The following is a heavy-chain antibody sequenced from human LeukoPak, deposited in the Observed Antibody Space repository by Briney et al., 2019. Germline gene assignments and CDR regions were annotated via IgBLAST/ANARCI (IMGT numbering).Heavy chain of an antibody. V-gene: IGHV1-2*06. Sequence: GASVKVSCKASGYTFTGYYMHWVRQAPGQGLEWMGRINPNSGGTNYAQKFQGRVTMTRDTSIGTAYMELSRLRSEDTAVYYCARDRSGEGNWFDPWGQGTLVTVSS. CDR2: INPNSGGT. CDR1: GYTFTGYY. J-gene: IGHJ5*02. CDR3: ARDRSGEGNWFDP. D-gene: IGHD6-25*01.